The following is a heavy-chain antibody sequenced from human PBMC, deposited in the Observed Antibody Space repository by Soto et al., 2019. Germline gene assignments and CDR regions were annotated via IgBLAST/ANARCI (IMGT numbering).Heavy chain of an antibody. CDR1: GGSISGSSW. Sequence: QVQLQESGPGLVKPWGTLSLTCRVSGGSISGSSWWSWIRQSPVRGLEWIGEIYNDGRTNYNPSLKSRVSISVDTSKNHFSLEIYSVTASDTAIYYCARDPGRAVALDWGEGTLVTVSS. D-gene: IGHD6-19*01. J-gene: IGHJ4*02. V-gene: IGHV4-4*02. CDR3: ARDPGRAVALD. CDR2: IYNDGRT.